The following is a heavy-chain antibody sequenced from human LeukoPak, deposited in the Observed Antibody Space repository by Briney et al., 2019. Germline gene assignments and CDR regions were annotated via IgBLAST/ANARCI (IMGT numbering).Heavy chain of an antibody. CDR3: ARTRGYSDYELDY. Sequence: ASVKVSCKASGYTFTSYYMHWVRQAPGQGLEWMGIINPSGGTTRHAQRFQGRVTMTRDTSTSTVYMEPSSLRSEDTVVYYCARTRGYSDYELDYWGQGTLVTVSS. J-gene: IGHJ4*02. CDR1: GYTFTSYY. CDR2: INPSGGTT. D-gene: IGHD5-12*01. V-gene: IGHV1-46*01.